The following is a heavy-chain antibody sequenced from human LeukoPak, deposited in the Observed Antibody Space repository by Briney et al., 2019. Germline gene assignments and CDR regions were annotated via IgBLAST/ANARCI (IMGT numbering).Heavy chain of an antibody. V-gene: IGHV3-23*01. J-gene: IGHJ3*02. CDR1: GFTLSSYA. D-gene: IGHD1-26*01. CDR2: ISGSGGST. CDR3: AKDRRSGSYFNDAFDI. Sequence: GGSLRLSCAASGFTLSSYAMSWVRQAPGKGLEWVSTISGSGGSTYYADSVKGRFTVSRDNSKNTLYLQMNSLRAEDTAVYYCAKDRRSGSYFNDAFDIWGQGTMVTVSS.